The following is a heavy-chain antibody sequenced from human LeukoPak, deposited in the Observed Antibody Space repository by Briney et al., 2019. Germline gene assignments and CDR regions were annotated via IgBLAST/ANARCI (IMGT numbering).Heavy chain of an antibody. CDR2: ISGSGDNT. V-gene: IGHV3-23*01. Sequence: GGSLRLSCAASGFTFSTYFMSWVRQAPGKGLEWVSGISGSGDNTYYADSVKGRFTISRDNSKNTLYLQMNSLRAEDTAVYYCAKGSGYDTDFDYWGQGTLVSVSS. CDR3: AKGSGYDTDFDY. CDR1: GFTFSTYF. D-gene: IGHD5-12*01. J-gene: IGHJ4*02.